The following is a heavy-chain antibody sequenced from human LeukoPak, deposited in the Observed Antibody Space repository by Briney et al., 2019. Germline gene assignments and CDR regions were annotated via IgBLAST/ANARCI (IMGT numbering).Heavy chain of an antibody. CDR2: IYYSGST. D-gene: IGHD2-15*01. Sequence: SETLSLTCAVSGGSIRSGGYSWSWIRQPPGKGLEWIGYIYYSGSTYYNPSLKSRVTISVDTSKNQFSLKLSSVTAADTAVYYCARVYCSGGSCLDAFDIWGQGTMVIVSS. J-gene: IGHJ3*02. CDR1: GGSIRSGGYS. V-gene: IGHV4-30-4*07. CDR3: ARVYCSGGSCLDAFDI.